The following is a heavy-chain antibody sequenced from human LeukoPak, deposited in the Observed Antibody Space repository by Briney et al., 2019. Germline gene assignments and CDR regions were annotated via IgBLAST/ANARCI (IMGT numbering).Heavy chain of an antibody. D-gene: IGHD6-19*01. V-gene: IGHV3-21*01. CDR3: ARVRICSGCDDY. Sequence: PGGSLRLSCAASGFTFSSDSMNWARQAPGKGLEWVSSISSSSYIYYADSVKGRFTISRDNAKNSLYLQMNSLRAEDTAVYYCARVRICSGCDDYWGQGTLVTVSS. CDR2: ISSSSYI. CDR1: GFTFSSDS. J-gene: IGHJ4*02.